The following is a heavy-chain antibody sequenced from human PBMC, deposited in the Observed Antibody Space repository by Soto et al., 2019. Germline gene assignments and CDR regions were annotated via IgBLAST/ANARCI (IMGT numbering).Heavy chain of an antibody. CDR2: IRGSGGGP. V-gene: IGHV3-23*01. D-gene: IGHD3-16*01. J-gene: IGHJ6*02. CDR1: GFTFSLYA. Sequence: PGGSLRLSCAASGFTFSLYAMSWVRQAPGKGLEWVSSIRGSGGGPYYADSVKGRFAISRDNSKNTVYLQMNSLRTEDTAVYYCAKALYRHHYGMDVWGQGTTVTVSS. CDR3: AKALYRHHYGMDV.